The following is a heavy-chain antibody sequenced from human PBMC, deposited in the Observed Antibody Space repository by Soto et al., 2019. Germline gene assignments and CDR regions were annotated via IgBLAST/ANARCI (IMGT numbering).Heavy chain of an antibody. CDR2: ISYDGSNK. D-gene: IGHD2-15*01. V-gene: IGHV3-30-3*01. Sequence: GGSLRLSCAASGFTFSSYAMHWVRQAPGKGLEWVAVISYDGSNKYYADSVKGRFTISRDNSKNTLYLQMNSLRAEDTAVYYCAKDQGVVVPASIYYYYGMDVWGQGTTVTVSS. J-gene: IGHJ6*02. CDR1: GFTFSSYA. CDR3: AKDQGVVVPASIYYYYGMDV.